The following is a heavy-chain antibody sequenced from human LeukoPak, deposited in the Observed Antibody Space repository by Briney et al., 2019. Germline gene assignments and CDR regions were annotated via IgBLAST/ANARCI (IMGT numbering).Heavy chain of an antibody. Sequence: GGSLRLSCAVSGFTLSSYWMHWVRQAPGKGLVWVSRIDSDGSTTDYADSVKGRFTVSRDNANNTLYLQMNSLRAEDAGVYYCARGLTLLGYCSSTSCLMNYWGQGTLVTVSS. CDR2: IDSDGSTT. J-gene: IGHJ4*02. CDR1: GFTLSSYW. V-gene: IGHV3-74*01. CDR3: ARGLTLLGYCSSTSCLMNY. D-gene: IGHD2-2*01.